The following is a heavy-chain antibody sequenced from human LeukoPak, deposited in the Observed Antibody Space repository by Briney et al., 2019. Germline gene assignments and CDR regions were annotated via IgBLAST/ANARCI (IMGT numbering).Heavy chain of an antibody. CDR3: VISTTTDNYYGMDV. CDR2: INHSGST. D-gene: IGHD1-1*01. CDR1: GGSFSGYY. Sequence: SETLSLTCAVYGGSFSGYYWSWIRQPPGKGLEWIGEINHSGSTNYNPSLKSRVTISVDTSKNQFSLKLSSVTAADTAVYYCVISTTTDNYYGMDVWGQGTTVTVSS. J-gene: IGHJ6*02. V-gene: IGHV4-34*01.